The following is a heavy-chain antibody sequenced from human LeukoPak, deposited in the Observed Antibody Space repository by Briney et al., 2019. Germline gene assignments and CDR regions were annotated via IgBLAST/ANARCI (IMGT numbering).Heavy chain of an antibody. V-gene: IGHV1-46*01. CDR3: ARGFCSGGSCYSYDY. D-gene: IGHD2-15*01. CDR2: IDPSGGST. J-gene: IGHJ4*02. CDR1: GYTFIGYY. Sequence: ASVKVSCKASGYTFIGYYMHWVRQAPGQGLEWMGVIDPSGGSTNYARKFQGRVTMTSDTSTSTVYMELSSLRSEDTAVYYCARGFCSGGSCYSYDYWGQGTLVTVSS.